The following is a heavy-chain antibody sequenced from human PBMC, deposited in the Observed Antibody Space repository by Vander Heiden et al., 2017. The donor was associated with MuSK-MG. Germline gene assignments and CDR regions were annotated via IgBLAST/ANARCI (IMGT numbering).Heavy chain of an antibody. CDR1: GGSLRTLGYY. D-gene: IGHD1-1*01. V-gene: IGHV4-39*01. CDR2: IFYTGTT. CDR3: ARLVLERPAHYYYMDV. Sequence: QLQLQESGPGLVKPSETLSLTGTVSGGSLRTLGYYWGWSRQPPGRGPEWITSIFYTGTTCYNRPLKSRATISVDTSRNQFSLKLTSVTAADTAVYYCARLVLERPAHYYYMDVWGKGATVTVSS. J-gene: IGHJ6*03.